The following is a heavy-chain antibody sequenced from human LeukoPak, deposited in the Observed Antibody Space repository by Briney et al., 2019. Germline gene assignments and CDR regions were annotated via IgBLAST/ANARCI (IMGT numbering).Heavy chain of an antibody. Sequence: PGGSLRLSCAASGFTFSSYWMHWVRQAPGKGLVWVSRINSDGSSTSYADSVKGRFTISRDNAKNTLYLQMNSLRAEDTAVYYCVTRLSSSSLLDYWSQGTLVTVSP. J-gene: IGHJ4*02. D-gene: IGHD6-6*01. CDR2: INSDGSST. CDR1: GFTFSSYW. CDR3: VTRLSSSSLLDY. V-gene: IGHV3-74*01.